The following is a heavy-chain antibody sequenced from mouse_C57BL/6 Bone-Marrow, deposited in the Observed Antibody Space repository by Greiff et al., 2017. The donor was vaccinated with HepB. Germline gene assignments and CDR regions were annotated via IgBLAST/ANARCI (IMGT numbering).Heavy chain of an antibody. Sequence: VQLQQSGPELVKPGASVKISCKASGYAFSSSWMNWVKQRPGKGLEWIGRIYPGDGDTNYNGKFKGKATLTADKSSSTAYMQLSSLTSEDSAVYFCARRQRRLLFAYWGQGTLVTVSA. CDR2: IYPGDGDT. J-gene: IGHJ3*01. V-gene: IGHV1-82*01. D-gene: IGHD3-2*02. CDR3: ARRQRRLLFAY. CDR1: GYAFSSSW.